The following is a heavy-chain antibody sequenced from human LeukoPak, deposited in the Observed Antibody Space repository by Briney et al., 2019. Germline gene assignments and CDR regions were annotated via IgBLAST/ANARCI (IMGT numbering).Heavy chain of an antibody. V-gene: IGHV4-39*01. D-gene: IGHD2-8*01. CDR2: IYYSGST. J-gene: IGHJ4*02. CDR1: GGSISSSSYY. CDR3: ARNNTLMMYPRGGEDKGFDY. Sequence: SETLSLTCTVSGGSISSSSYYWAWIRQPPGKGLEWIGSIYYSGSTHYNPSLKSRVTISVDTSKNEFSLKLTSVTAADTAVYYCARNNTLMMYPRGGEDKGFDYWGQGTLVSVSS.